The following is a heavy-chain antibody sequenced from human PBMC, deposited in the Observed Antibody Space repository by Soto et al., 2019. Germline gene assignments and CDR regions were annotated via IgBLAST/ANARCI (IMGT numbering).Heavy chain of an antibody. V-gene: IGHV3-30-3*01. CDR3: ARDLQTFYYYDSSGYQNTCDY. J-gene: IGHJ4*02. CDR1: GFTFSSYA. CDR2: ISYDGSNK. Sequence: QVQLVESGGGVVQPGRSLRLSCAASGFTFSSYAMHWVRQAPGKGLEWVAVISYDGSNKYYADSVKGRFTISRDNSKNTLYLQMNSLRAEDTAVYDCARDLQTFYYYDSSGYQNTCDYWGQGTLVTVSS. D-gene: IGHD3-22*01.